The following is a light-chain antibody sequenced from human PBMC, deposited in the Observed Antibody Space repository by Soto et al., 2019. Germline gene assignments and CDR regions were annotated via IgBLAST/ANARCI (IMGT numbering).Light chain of an antibody. CDR2: KAS. CDR1: QSISSW. V-gene: IGKV1-5*03. CDR3: QQYKSFSLT. Sequence: DIQMTQSPSTLSASVGDRVTITCRASQSISSWLAWYQQKPGKAPKVLISKASSLESGVPSRFSGSGSGTEFTLTISSLQPDDFAIYYCQQYKSFSLTFGGGTRVEVK. J-gene: IGKJ4*01.